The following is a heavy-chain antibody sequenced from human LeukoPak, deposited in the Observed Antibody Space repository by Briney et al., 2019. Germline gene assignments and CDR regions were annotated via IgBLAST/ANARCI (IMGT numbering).Heavy chain of an antibody. J-gene: IGHJ4*02. D-gene: IGHD3-22*01. CDR3: AKPDYYDSSGYNSSSY. CDR1: GFTVSSNY. Sequence: GGSLRLSCAASGFTVSSNYMTWVRQAPGKGLEWVSFIRYDGSKKSYADSVKGRFTISRDNSKNTLYLQMNSLRVEDTAVYYCAKPDYYDSSGYNSSSYWGQGTLVTVSS. CDR2: IRYDGSKK. V-gene: IGHV3-30*02.